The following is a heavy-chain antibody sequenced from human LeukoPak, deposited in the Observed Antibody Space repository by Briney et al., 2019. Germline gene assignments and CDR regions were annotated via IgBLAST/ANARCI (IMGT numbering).Heavy chain of an antibody. CDR1: GGSISSSSYY. D-gene: IGHD5-18*01. CDR2: IYYSGST. V-gene: IGHV4-39*07. CDR3: ARRGRIQLWLRGYYFDY. Sequence: SETLSLTCTVSGGSISSSSYYWGWIRQPPGKGLEWIGSIYYSGSTYYNPSLKSRVTISVDTSKNQFSLKLSSVTAADTAVYYCARRGRIQLWLRGYYFDYWGQGTLVTVSS. J-gene: IGHJ4*02.